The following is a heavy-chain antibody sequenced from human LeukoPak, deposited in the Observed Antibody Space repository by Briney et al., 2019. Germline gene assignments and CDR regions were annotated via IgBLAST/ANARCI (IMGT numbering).Heavy chain of an antibody. CDR2: ISRSSSFT. CDR1: GFIFSDYY. D-gene: IGHD6-6*01. Sequence: PGGSLRLSCAASGFIFSDYYMSWICQAPGKGLEFVSNISRSSSFTNYADSVKGRFTISRDNAKNSLYLQMNSLRAEDTAVYYCARGTPLYSSSFDYWGQGTLVTVSS. J-gene: IGHJ4*02. CDR3: ARGTPLYSSSFDY. V-gene: IGHV3-11*05.